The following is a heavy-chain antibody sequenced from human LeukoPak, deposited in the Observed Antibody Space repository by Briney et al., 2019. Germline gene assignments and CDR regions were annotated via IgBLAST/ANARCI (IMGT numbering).Heavy chain of an antibody. CDR1: GFTFSDYY. CDR3: ARDIAANSFDY. V-gene: IGHV3-11*01. Sequence: GGSLRLSCAASGFTFSDYYMSWIRQAPGKGLEWVSYISSSGSTIYYADSVKGRFTISRDSAKNSLYLQMNSLRAEDTAVYYCARDIAANSFDYWGQGTLVTVSS. D-gene: IGHD6-6*01. CDR2: ISSSGSTI. J-gene: IGHJ4*02.